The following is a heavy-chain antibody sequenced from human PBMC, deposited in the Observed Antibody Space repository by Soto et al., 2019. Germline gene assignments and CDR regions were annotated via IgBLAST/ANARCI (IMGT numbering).Heavy chain of an antibody. CDR3: ARDRGGYSSQYYFDY. CDR1: GGSISSGRYY. J-gene: IGHJ4*02. D-gene: IGHD5-12*01. V-gene: IGHV4-31*03. Sequence: QVQLQESGPGLVKPSQTLSLTCTVSGGSISSGRYYWSWIRQHPGKVLGWIGYIYYSGITYYNPSLKSRVTISVDTSKNQCSLKLSSVTAADTAVYYWARDRGGYSSQYYFDYGGQGTLVIVSS. CDR2: IYYSGIT.